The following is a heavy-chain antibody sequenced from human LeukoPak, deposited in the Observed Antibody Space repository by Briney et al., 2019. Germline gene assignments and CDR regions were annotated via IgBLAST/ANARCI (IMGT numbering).Heavy chain of an antibody. D-gene: IGHD5-12*01. CDR2: INHSGST. CDR1: GGSFSGYY. J-gene: IGHJ6*03. V-gene: IGHV4-34*01. CDR3: ARGFVGGGYGWYYYYYYMDV. Sequence: PSETPSLTCAVYGGSFSGYYWSWIRQPPGKGLEWIGEINHSGSTNYNPSLKSRVTISVDTSKNQFSLKLSSVTAADTAVYYCARGFVGGGYGWYYYYYYMDVWGKGTTVTVSS.